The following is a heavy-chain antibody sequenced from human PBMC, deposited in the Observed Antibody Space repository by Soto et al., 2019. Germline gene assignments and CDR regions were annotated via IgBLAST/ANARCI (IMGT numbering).Heavy chain of an antibody. CDR2: IYYSGST. CDR1: GGSISSYY. V-gene: IGHV4-59*01. J-gene: IGHJ4*02. CDR3: ARAALTTYCDC. Sequence: SETMSLTCTVSGGSISSYYWSWIRQPPGKGLEWIGYIYYSGSTNYNPSLKSRVTISVDTSKNQFSLKLSSVTAADTAVYYCARAALTTYCDCCGEGTRVTVCS.